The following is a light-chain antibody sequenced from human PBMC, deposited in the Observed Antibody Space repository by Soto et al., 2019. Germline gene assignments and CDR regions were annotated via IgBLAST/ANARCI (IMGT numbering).Light chain of an antibody. Sequence: EIVLTQSPGTLSSSPGERVTLSCRASQGISSNSLAWYQQKPGQAPRLLIYGASSRATGIPDRFSGSGSGTDFTLTINSLEHEDFAVYYWQQYGGSPRWTFGEGTKVAIK. CDR2: GAS. J-gene: IGKJ1*01. CDR3: QQYGGSPRWT. V-gene: IGKV3-20*01. CDR1: QGISSNS.